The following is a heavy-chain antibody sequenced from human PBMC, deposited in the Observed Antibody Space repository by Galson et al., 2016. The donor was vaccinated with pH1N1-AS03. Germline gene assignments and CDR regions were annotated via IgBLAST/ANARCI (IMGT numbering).Heavy chain of an antibody. CDR2: IRSRTNYI. D-gene: IGHD7-27*01. V-gene: IGHV3-21*01. J-gene: IGHJ6*02. CDR1: GFTFNKYS. Sequence: SLRLSCAASGFTFNKYSMKWVRQAPGKGLEWVSSIRSRTNYIHDSDSVRGRFTISRDNAKNSLYLQMSSLRADDTAVYYCARGLPGDYGMDVWGQGPTVIVSS. CDR3: ARGLPGDYGMDV.